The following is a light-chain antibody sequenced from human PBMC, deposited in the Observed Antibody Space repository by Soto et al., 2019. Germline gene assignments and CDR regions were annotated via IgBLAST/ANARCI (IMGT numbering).Light chain of an antibody. Sequence: EIVLTQSPGTLSLSPGERATLSGRASQTVSSSNLAWYQQKPGQAPKVLIYGASSRATGVPDRFSGSGSGTDFILTISRLEPEDFAVYYCQQYGSSPRTFGQGTKVEIK. J-gene: IGKJ1*01. V-gene: IGKV3-20*01. CDR2: GAS. CDR1: QTVSSSN. CDR3: QQYGSSPRT.